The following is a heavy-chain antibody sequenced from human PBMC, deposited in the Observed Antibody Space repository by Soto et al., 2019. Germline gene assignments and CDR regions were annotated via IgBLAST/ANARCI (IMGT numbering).Heavy chain of an antibody. CDR2: INPESTTI. CDR3: TRYTYGPYDH. CDR1: GYTFSTYW. V-gene: IGHV3-74*01. J-gene: IGHJ4*02. D-gene: IGHD3-10*01. Sequence: EVQLVESGGGTVQPGGSLRLSCAASGYTFSTYWMHWVRQAPGKGLVWVSRINPESTTINYADSVRGRFTISRDNAKNTLSLQMNSLRAEDTAVYYCTRYTYGPYDHWGQGTLVTVSP.